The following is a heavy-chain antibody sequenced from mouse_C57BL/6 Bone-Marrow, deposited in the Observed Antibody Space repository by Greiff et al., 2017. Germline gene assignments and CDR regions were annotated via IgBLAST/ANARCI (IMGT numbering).Heavy chain of an antibody. CDR3: ARGLTGTGGFAY. CDR1: GYTFPSYW. Sequence: VQLQQPGAELVMPGASVKLSCKASGYTFPSYWMHWVKQRPGQGLEWIGEIDPSDSYTNYNQKFKGKSTLTVDKSSSTAYMQLSSLTSEDSAVYYCARGLTGTGGFAYWGQGTLVTVSA. V-gene: IGHV1-69*01. J-gene: IGHJ3*01. CDR2: IDPSDSYT. D-gene: IGHD4-1*01.